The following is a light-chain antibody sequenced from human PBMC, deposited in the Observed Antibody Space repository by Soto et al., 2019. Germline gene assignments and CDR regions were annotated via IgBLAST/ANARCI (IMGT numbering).Light chain of an antibody. CDR1: QTINSR. J-gene: IGKJ5*01. Sequence: EIVMTQSPATLSQSPGERDTLSCRASQTINSRLVWYQQKPGQAPRLLIYGPSTRATGIPARFSGSGSGTEFTLTINGLHSEDSALHYCQQYNDCPLTFGQGTRLEIK. V-gene: IGKV3-15*01. CDR2: GPS. CDR3: QQYNDCPLT.